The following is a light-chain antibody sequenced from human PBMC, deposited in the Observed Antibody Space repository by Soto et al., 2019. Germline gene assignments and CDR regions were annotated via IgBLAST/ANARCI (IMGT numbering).Light chain of an antibody. CDR2: DAS. J-gene: IGKJ5*01. CDR3: QQRSNWPPEIT. V-gene: IGKV3-11*01. CDR1: QSVSSY. Sequence: EIVLTQSPATLSLSPGERATLSCRASQSVSSYLAWYQQKPGPAPRLLXYDASNRATGIPARFSGSGSGTDFTLTISSLEPEDFAVYYWQQRSNWPPEITFGQGTRLEI.